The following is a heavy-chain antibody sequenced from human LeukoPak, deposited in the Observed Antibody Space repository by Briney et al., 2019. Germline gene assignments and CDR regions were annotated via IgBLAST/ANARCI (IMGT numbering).Heavy chain of an antibody. CDR2: IYYSGST. CDR3: ARASGSYYCDY. V-gene: IGHV4-39*07. D-gene: IGHD1-26*01. J-gene: IGHJ4*02. CDR1: GGSISSSSYY. Sequence: SEALSLTCTVSGGSISSSSYYWGWIRQPPGKGLEWIGSIYYSGSTYYNPSLKSRVTISVDTSKNQFSLKLSSVTAADTAVYYCARASGSYYCDYWGQGTLVTVSS.